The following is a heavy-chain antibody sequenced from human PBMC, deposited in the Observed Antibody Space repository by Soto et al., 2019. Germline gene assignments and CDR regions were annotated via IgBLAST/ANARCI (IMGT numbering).Heavy chain of an antibody. CDR1: GGSISSYY. CDR2: IYYRGST. Sequence: SETLSLTCTVSGGSISSYYWSWIRQSPGKGLEWIGYIYYRGSTNYNPSLKSRVSISIDTSKKHFSLKLSSVTAADTAVYYCATLAYCSGGSCSYGFDPWGQGTLVT. V-gene: IGHV4-59*08. J-gene: IGHJ5*02. CDR3: ATLAYCSGGSCSYGFDP. D-gene: IGHD2-15*01.